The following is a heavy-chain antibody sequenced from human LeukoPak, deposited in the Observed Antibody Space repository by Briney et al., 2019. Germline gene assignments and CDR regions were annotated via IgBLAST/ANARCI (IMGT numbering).Heavy chain of an antibody. Sequence: GGSLRLSCAASGFTFSSYSMNRVRQAPGKGLEWVSSISNSSSYIYYADSVKGRFTISRDNAKNSLYLQMNSLRAEDTAVYYCARDPLITYYYDSSGNHADWFDPWGQGTLVTVSS. D-gene: IGHD3-22*01. CDR3: ARDPLITYYYDSSGNHADWFDP. V-gene: IGHV3-21*01. J-gene: IGHJ5*02. CDR1: GFTFSSYS. CDR2: ISNSSSYI.